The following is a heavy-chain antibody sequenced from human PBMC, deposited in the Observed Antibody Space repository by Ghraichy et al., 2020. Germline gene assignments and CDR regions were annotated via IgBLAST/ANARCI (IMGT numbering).Heavy chain of an antibody. J-gene: IGHJ4*02. CDR2: IGSGSGSGYI. CDR1: GFTFSSYS. D-gene: IGHD3-10*01. V-gene: IGHV3-21*05. Sequence: GGSLRLSCAASGFTFSSYSVNWVRQAPGKGLEWVSYIGSGSGSGYIYYADSVKGRFTISRDNAKNSLYLQMDSLTDGDTAVYYCARDSGHAFDYWGQGILVTVSS. CDR3: ARDSGHAFDY.